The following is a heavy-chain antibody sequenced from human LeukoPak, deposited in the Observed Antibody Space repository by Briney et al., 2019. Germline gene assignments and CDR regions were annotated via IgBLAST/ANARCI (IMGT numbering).Heavy chain of an antibody. CDR2: TYYRSKWYS. D-gene: IGHD5-24*01. CDR3: ARGLEMATTELDP. J-gene: IGHJ5*02. V-gene: IGHV6-1*01. Sequence: SQTLSPTCAISGDSVSSNSAAWNWIRQSPSRGLEWLGRTYYRSKWYSDYAVSVKSRIIINPDTSKNQFSLQLNSVTPEDTAVYYCARGLEMATTELDPWGQGTLVTVSS. CDR1: GDSVSSNSAA.